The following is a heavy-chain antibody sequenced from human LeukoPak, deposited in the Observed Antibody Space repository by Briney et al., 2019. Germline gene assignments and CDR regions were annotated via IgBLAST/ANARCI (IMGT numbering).Heavy chain of an antibody. J-gene: IGHJ3*02. V-gene: IGHV3-66*01. CDR2: IHSGGST. D-gene: IGHD6-13*01. Sequence: PGGSLRLSCAASGFTVSSNYMSWVRQAPGKGLEWVSVIHSGGSTYYADSVKGRFTISRDNSKNTLYLQMDSLRAEDTAVYYCARGEYSSSWPQGDAFDIWGQGTMVTVSS. CDR1: GFTVSSNY. CDR3: ARGEYSSSWPQGDAFDI.